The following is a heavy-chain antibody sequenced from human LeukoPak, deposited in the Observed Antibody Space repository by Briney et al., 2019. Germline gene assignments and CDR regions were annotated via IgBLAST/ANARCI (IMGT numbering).Heavy chain of an antibody. J-gene: IGHJ4*02. V-gene: IGHV1-2*02. D-gene: IGHD6-6*01. CDR2: INPNSGGT. CDR1: GYTFTGYY. Sequence: ASVKVSCKASGYTFTGYYMHWVRQAPGQGLEWMGWINPNSGGTNYAQKFQGRVTMTRDTSISTAYMELSRLRSDDTAVYYCAREASGSHSSSSGLGVGPMGDYWGQGTLVTVSS. CDR3: AREASGSHSSSSGLGVGPMGDY.